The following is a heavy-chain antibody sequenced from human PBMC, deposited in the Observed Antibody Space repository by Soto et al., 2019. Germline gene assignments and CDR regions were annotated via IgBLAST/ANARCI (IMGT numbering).Heavy chain of an antibody. J-gene: IGHJ6*02. CDR1: GGTFSSYA. V-gene: IGHV1-69*06. CDR2: IIPIFGTA. Sequence: QVPLVQSGAEVKKPGSSVKVSCKASGGTFSSYAISWVRQAPGQGLEWMGGIIPIFGTANYAQKFQGRVTITADKSTSTAYMELSSLRSEDTAVYYCARTSIPPGIAAAGTRNYYYYYGMDVWGQGTTVTVSS. CDR3: ARTSIPPGIAAAGTRNYYYYYGMDV. D-gene: IGHD6-13*01.